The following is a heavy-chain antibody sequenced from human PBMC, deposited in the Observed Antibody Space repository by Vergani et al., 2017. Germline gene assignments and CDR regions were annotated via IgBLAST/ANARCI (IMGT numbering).Heavy chain of an antibody. CDR2: INSTFDRETT. CDR3: TTDPRYCGDRSCFCLRYHPYYGMLV. V-gene: IGHV3-15*07. Sequence: EVQLVESGGGIVKPGGSLRLSCVASGFSFRNAWMNWVRRTTGKGLEWVGRINSTFDRETTAYAAAVKCRFTISRDDSKNKLFLQMNRLKTEDIGVYYCTTDPRYCGDRSCFCLRYHPYYGMLVWLQGATVTDSS. J-gene: IGHJ6*02. CDR1: GFSFRNAW. D-gene: IGHD2-21*01.